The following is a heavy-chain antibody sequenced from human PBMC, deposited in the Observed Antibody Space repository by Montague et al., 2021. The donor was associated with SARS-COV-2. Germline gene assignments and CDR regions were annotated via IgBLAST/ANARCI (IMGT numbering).Heavy chain of an antibody. V-gene: IGHV3-33*08. CDR2: IWYDGSNK. Sequence: SLSLSLSASGFPFSSYTMNWVRQSPGKGLEWVAVIWYDGSNKYYADSVKGRFTISRDNSKNTLYLQMNRLRAEDTAVYYCASSSSTTQPPYYWGQGTLVTVSS. CDR3: ASSSSTTQPPYY. D-gene: IGHD2-2*01. J-gene: IGHJ4*02. CDR1: GFPFSSYT.